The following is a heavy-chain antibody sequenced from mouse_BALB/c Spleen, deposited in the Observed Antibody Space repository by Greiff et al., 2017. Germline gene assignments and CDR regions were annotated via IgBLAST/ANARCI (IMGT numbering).Heavy chain of an antibody. CDR3: ARVRTGKYYFDY. CDR2: ISYDGSN. Sequence: EVQLQQSGPGLVKPSQSLTLTCSVSGYSITSCYYWIWIRQIPGNKLEWLGYISYDGSNNYNPPLKNRISITHDTSTSQFFLKLNSVTTEDTATYYWARVRTGKYYFDYWGQGTTLTVSS. J-gene: IGHJ2*01. CDR1: GYSITSCYY. D-gene: IGHD4-1*01. V-gene: IGHV3-6*02.